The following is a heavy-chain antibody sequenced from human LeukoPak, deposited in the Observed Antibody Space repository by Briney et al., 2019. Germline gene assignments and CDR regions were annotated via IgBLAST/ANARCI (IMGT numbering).Heavy chain of an antibody. D-gene: IGHD6-13*01. CDR1: GFTFSSYA. J-gene: IGHJ3*02. CDR3: ARAGSSSSSWYILDAFDT. CDR2: ISYDGSNK. Sequence: PGGSLRLSCAASGFTFSSYAMHWVRQAPGKGLEWVAVISYDGSNKYYADSVKGRFTISRDNSKNTLYLQMNSLRAEDTAVYYCARAGSSSSSWYILDAFDTWGQGTMVTVSS. V-gene: IGHV3-30*04.